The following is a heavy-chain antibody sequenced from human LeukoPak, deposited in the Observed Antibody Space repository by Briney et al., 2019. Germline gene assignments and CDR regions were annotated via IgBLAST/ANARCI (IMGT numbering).Heavy chain of an antibody. CDR1: GGSISSSSYY. D-gene: IGHD1-26*01. CDR2: IYYSGST. Sequence: SETLSLTCTVSGGSISSSSYYWGWIRQPPGKGLEWIGSIYYSGSTYYNPSLKSRVTISVDTSKNQFSLKLSSVTAADTAVYYCARGRPVGATGGDLDYWGREPWSPSPQ. V-gene: IGHV4-39*07. J-gene: IGHJ4*02. CDR3: ARGRPVGATGGDLDY.